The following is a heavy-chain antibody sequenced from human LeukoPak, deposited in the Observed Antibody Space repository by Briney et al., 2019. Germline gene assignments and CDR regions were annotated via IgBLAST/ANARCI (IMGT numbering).Heavy chain of an antibody. CDR2: IYSGGST. CDR1: GFTVSSNY. V-gene: IGHV3-53*01. Sequence: PGGSLRLSCAASGFTVSSNYMSWVRQAPGKGLEWVSVIYSGGSTYYADSVKGRFTISRDNSKNTLYLQMNSLRAEDTAVYYCAKDGWAPNYYFDYWGQGTLVTVSS. D-gene: IGHD1-26*01. J-gene: IGHJ4*02. CDR3: AKDGWAPNYYFDY.